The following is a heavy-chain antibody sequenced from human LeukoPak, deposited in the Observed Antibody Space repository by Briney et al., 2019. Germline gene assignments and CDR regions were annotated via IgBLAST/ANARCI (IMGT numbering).Heavy chain of an antibody. CDR1: GGTFSSYA. Sequence: ASVKVSCKASGGTFSSYAISWVRQAPGKGLEWMGGFDPEDGETIYAQKFQGRVTMTEDTSTDTAYMELSSLRSEDTAVYYCATVGSIAVAGVDYWGQGTLVTVSS. CDR3: ATVGSIAVAGVDY. CDR2: FDPEDGET. D-gene: IGHD6-19*01. V-gene: IGHV1-24*01. J-gene: IGHJ4*02.